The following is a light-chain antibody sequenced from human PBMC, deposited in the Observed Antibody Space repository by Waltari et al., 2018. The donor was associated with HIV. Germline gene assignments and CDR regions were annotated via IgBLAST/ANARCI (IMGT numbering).Light chain of an antibody. CDR3: QAADSSGTYKGNWV. V-gene: IGLV3-25*03. Sequence: SYELTQPPSVSVSPGQTARITCSGDALPKQYAYWYQQKPGPAPVLVIYKDSERPSGIPERFSCSSSGTTVTLTISVVQAEDEADDYCQAADSSGTYKGNWVFGGGTKLTVL. CDR1: ALPKQY. CDR2: KDS. J-gene: IGLJ3*02.